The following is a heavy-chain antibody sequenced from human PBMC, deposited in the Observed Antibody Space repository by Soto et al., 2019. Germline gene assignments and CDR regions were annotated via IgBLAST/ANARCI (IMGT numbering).Heavy chain of an antibody. CDR3: ARGRIAVAGYVGRYDY. J-gene: IGHJ4*02. Sequence: SETLSLTCAVYGGSFSGYYWSWIRQPPGKGLEWIGEINHSGSTNYNPSLKSRVTISVDTSKNQFSLKLSSVTAADTAVYYCARGRIAVAGYVGRYDYWGQGTLVTVSS. CDR1: GGSFSGYY. V-gene: IGHV4-34*01. CDR2: INHSGST. D-gene: IGHD6-19*01.